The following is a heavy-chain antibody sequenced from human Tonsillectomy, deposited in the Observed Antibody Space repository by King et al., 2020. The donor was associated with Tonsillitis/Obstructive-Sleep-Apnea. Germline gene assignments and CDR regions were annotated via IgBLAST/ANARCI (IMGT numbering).Heavy chain of an antibody. CDR1: GFTFDDYA. J-gene: IGHJ6*03. D-gene: IGHD6-13*01. CDR3: AKGPVAGAGSYYYYDMDV. V-gene: IGHV3-9*01. CDR2: IGWSSGII. Sequence: VQLVESGGGLVQPGRSLRLFCAVSGFTFDDYALHWVRQAPGKGLEWVSGIGWSSGIIGYADSVKGRFTISRDNAKNSLYLQMNSLRVEDTAWYYCAKGPVAGAGSYYYYDMDVGGKGTTVTVSS.